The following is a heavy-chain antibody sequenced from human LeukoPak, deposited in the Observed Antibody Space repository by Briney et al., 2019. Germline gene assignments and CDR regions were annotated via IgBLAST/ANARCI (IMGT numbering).Heavy chain of an antibody. D-gene: IGHD3-22*01. CDR2: ISYDGSNK. CDR3: AKGEVYYYDSVGAAY. CDR1: GFTFSSYA. Sequence: PGGSLRLSCAASGFTFSSYAMHWVRQAPGKGLEWVAVISYDGSNKYYADSVKGRFTISRDNSKNTLYLQMNSLRAEDTAVYYCAKGEVYYYDSVGAAYWGQGTLVTVSS. J-gene: IGHJ4*02. V-gene: IGHV3-30*04.